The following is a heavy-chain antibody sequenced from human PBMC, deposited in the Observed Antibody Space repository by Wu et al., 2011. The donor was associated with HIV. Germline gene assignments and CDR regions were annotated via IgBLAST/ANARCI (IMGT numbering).Heavy chain of an antibody. V-gene: IGHV1-46*01. CDR1: GYTFTRYY. CDR3: ARDESGSSSFYGMDV. D-gene: IGHD1-26*01. J-gene: IGHJ6*02. CDR2: INPSGGST. Sequence: QVQLVQSGAEVKKPGASVKVSCKASGYTFTRYYMHWVRQAPGQGLEWMGIINPSGGSTSYAQKFQGRVTMTRDTSTSTVYMELSSLRSEDTAVYYCARDESGSSSFYGMDVWGQGTTVTVSS.